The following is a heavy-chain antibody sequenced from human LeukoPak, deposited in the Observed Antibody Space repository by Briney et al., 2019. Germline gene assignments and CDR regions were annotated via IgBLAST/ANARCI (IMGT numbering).Heavy chain of an antibody. CDR3: ARQGSGYDYYYFDY. J-gene: IGHJ4*02. CDR2: IDPSDSYT. Sequence: GEPLKISCKGSGYSFTSYWISWVRQMPGKGLEWMGRIDPSDSYTNYSPSFQGHVTISADKSISTAYLQWSSLKASDTAMYYCARQGSGYDYYYFDYWGQGTLVTVSS. D-gene: IGHD5-12*01. CDR1: GYSFTSYW. V-gene: IGHV5-10-1*01.